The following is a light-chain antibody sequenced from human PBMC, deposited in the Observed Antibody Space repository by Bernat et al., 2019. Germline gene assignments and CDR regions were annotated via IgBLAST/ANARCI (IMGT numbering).Light chain of an antibody. Sequence: QSVLNQPPSASGTPGQRVIISCSGSRSNIGSNTVNWYQHLPGTAPKLHIYRTDQRPSGVPDRFSGSTSGTSAPLTISGLQSADEADYYCAAWDDSLIGVAFGGGTKLTDL. CDR2: RTD. CDR1: RSNIGSNT. J-gene: IGLJ2*01. CDR3: AAWDDSLIGVA. V-gene: IGLV1-44*01.